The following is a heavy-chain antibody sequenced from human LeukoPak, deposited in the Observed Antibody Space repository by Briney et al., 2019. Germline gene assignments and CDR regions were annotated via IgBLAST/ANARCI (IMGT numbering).Heavy chain of an antibody. D-gene: IGHD2-2*01. CDR1: GGSFSGYY. Sequence: KTSETLSLTCAVYGGSFSGYYWSWIRQPPGKGLEWIGEINHSGSTNYNPSLKSRVTISVDTSKNQFSLKLSSVTAADTAVYYCASFIPRGYCSSTSCYRNFDYWGQGTLVTVSS. J-gene: IGHJ4*02. CDR2: INHSGST. V-gene: IGHV4-34*01. CDR3: ASFIPRGYCSSTSCYRNFDY.